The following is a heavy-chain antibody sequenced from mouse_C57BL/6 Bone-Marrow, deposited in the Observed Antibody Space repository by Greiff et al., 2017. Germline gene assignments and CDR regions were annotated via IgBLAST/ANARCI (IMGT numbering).Heavy chain of an antibody. Sequence: EVQRVESGPELVKPGASVKISCKASGYSFTGYYMHWVKQSSEKSLEWIGEINPSTGGTSYNQKFKGKATLTVDKSSSTAYMQLKSLTSEDSAVYYCARNYYGSRDDWGQGTTLTVSS. D-gene: IGHD1-1*01. CDR1: GYSFTGYY. J-gene: IGHJ2*01. CDR2: INPSTGGT. CDR3: ARNYYGSRDD. V-gene: IGHV1-43*01.